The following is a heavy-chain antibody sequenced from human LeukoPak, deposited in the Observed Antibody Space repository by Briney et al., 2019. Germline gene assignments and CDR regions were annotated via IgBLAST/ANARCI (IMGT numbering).Heavy chain of an antibody. V-gene: IGHV3-74*01. J-gene: IGHJ4*02. CDR1: GFTFSSYW. Sequence: GGALRLSCAASGFTFSSYWMHWVRQAPGKGLVWVSRINSDGSSTSYADSVKGRFTISRDNAKNTLYLQMNSLRAEDTAVYYCARVRVDCSSTSCYLYFDYWGQGTLVTVSS. CDR3: ARVRVDCSSTSCYLYFDY. D-gene: IGHD2-2*01. CDR2: INSDGSST.